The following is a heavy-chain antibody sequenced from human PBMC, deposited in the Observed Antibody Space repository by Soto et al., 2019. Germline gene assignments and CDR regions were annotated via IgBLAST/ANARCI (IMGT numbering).Heavy chain of an antibody. CDR2: INTDGSII. CDR3: ARDTDGLHY. Sequence: EVRLVESGGGLVQPGGSLRLSCAASGLIFSNYKMHWVRQAPGKWLVWVSRINTDGSIIDYADSVKGRFTVSRDNAKNTLYLQMNSLRADDTAVYYCARDTDGLHYWGQGTLVTVSS. J-gene: IGHJ4*02. CDR1: GLIFSNYK. V-gene: IGHV3-74*01.